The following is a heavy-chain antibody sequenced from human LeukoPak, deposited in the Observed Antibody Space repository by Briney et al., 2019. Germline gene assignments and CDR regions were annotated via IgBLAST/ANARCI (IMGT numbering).Heavy chain of an antibody. Sequence: GGSLRLSCVASGFTFDNYTMVWVRQAPGQGLEWVSSITSESVNKYYADSLKGRFTVSRDNAEKSLFLQMNSLRAEDTAAYYCAKVQDGARWYEYFEHWGQGTLVTVSS. CDR1: GFTFDNYT. CDR3: AKVQDGARWYEYFEH. J-gene: IGHJ1*01. D-gene: IGHD4/OR15-4a*01. CDR2: ITSESVNK. V-gene: IGHV3-21*01.